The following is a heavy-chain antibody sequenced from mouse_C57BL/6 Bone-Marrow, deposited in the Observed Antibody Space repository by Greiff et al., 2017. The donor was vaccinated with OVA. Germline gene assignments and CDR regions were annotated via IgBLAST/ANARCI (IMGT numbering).Heavy chain of an antibody. J-gene: IGHJ2*01. V-gene: IGHV1-80*01. CDR1: GYAFSSYW. Sequence: QLKESGAELVQPGASVKISCKASGYAFSSYWMNWVKQRPGKGLEWIGQIYPGDGATNYNGKFKGKATLTADKSSSTAYMQLSSLITEDAAVLFCARRLRDYWGQGTTLTVSS. CDR3: ARRLRDY. CDR2: IYPGDGAT. D-gene: IGHD1-2*01.